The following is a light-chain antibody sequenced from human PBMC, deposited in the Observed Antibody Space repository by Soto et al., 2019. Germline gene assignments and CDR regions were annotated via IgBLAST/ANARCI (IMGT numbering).Light chain of an antibody. V-gene: IGKV1-12*01. J-gene: IGKJ4*01. CDR3: QQANTFALT. CDR1: QGINKW. Sequence: DIQMTQSPPSVSASVGDRVTITCRASQGINKWLAWYQQKPGTAPKLLIYSASSLQSGVPSRFSGSGSGTDFTLTISSLQPEDFATYYCQQANTFALTFGGGTKVDIK. CDR2: SAS.